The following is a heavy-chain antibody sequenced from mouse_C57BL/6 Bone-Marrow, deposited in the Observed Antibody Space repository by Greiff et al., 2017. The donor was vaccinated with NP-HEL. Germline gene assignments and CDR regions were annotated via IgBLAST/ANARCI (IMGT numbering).Heavy chain of an antibody. CDR1: GYTFTSYW. CDR3: ARNGLRPYYFDY. CDR2: IHPNSGST. J-gene: IGHJ2*01. V-gene: IGHV1-64*01. Sequence: QVQLKQPGAELVKPGASVKLSCKASGYTFTSYWMHWVKQRPGQGLEWIGMIHPNSGSTNYNEKFKSKATLTVDKSSSTAYMQLSSLTSEDSAVYYCARNGLRPYYFDYWGQGTTLTVSS. D-gene: IGHD2-4*01.